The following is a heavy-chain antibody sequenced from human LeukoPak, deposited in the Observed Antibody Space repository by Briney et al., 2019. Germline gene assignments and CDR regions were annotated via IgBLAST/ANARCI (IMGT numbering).Heavy chain of an antibody. CDR2: ISYDGSNK. Sequence: PGWSLRLSCAASGFTFSSYGMHWVRQAPGKGLEWVAVISYDGSNKYYADSVKGRFTISRDNSKNTLYLQMNSLRAEDTAVYYCAKVNSGYDIYYFDYWGQGTLVTVSS. CDR3: AKVNSGYDIYYFDY. D-gene: IGHD5-12*01. V-gene: IGHV3-30*18. CDR1: GFTFSSYG. J-gene: IGHJ4*02.